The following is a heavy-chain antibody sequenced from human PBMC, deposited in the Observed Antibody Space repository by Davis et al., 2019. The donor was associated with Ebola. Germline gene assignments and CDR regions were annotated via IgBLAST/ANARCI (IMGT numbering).Heavy chain of an antibody. J-gene: IGHJ6*03. Sequence: GESLKISCAASGFTFSSYAMSWVRQAPGKGLEWVANIKQDGSEKYYVDSVKGRFTISRDNAKNSLYLQMNSLRAEDTAVYYCARIGYSYGVYYYYMDVWGKGTTVTVSS. D-gene: IGHD5-18*01. CDR3: ARIGYSYGVYYYYMDV. CDR1: GFTFSSYA. CDR2: IKQDGSEK. V-gene: IGHV3-7*01.